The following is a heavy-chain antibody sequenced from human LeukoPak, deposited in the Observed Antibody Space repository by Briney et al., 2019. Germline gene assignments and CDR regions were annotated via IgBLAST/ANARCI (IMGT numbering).Heavy chain of an antibody. CDR1: GFTFSSYA. CDR3: ASSAVAGPYFDY. CDR2: ISGSGGST. J-gene: IGHJ4*02. Sequence: GGSLRLSCAASGFTFSSYAMSWVRQAPGKGLEWVSAISGSGGSTYYADSVKGRFTISRDNAKNSLYLQMNSLRAEDTAVYYCASSAVAGPYFDYWGQGTLVTVSS. V-gene: IGHV3-23*01. D-gene: IGHD6-19*01.